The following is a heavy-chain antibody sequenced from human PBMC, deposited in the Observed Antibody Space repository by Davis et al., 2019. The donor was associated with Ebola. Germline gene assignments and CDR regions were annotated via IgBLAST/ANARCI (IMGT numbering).Heavy chain of an antibody. J-gene: IGHJ3*02. V-gene: IGHV3-9*01. CDR3: AKDIGATGGWRRAFDI. CDR1: GFTFDDYA. D-gene: IGHD4-11*01. CDR2: ISWNSGSI. Sequence: SLKISCAASGFTFDDYAMHWVRQAPGKGLEWVSGISWNSGSIGYADSVKGRFTISRDNAKNSLYLQMNSLRAEDTALYYCAKDIGATGGWRRAFDIWGQGTMVTVSS.